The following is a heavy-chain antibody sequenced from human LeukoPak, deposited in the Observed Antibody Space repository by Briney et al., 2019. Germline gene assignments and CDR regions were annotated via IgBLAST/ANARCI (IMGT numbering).Heavy chain of an antibody. CDR3: AKAGREMATIHLYYYYGMDV. V-gene: IGHV4-34*01. J-gene: IGHJ6*02. D-gene: IGHD5-24*01. CDR2: INHSGST. Sequence: PSETLSLTCAVYGGSFSGYYWSWIRQPPGKGLEWIGEINHSGSTNYNPSLKSRVTISVDTSKNQFSLKLSSVTAADTAVYYCAKAGREMATIHLYYYYGMDVWGQGTTVTVSS. CDR1: GGSFSGYY.